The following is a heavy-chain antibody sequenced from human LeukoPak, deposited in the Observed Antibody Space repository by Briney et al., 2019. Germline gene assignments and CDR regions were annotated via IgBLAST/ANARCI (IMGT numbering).Heavy chain of an antibody. CDR2: ISTSSTTI. D-gene: IGHD3-22*01. Sequence: PGGSLRLSCAASGFTFSSYSMNWVRQAPGKGLEWLSYISTSSTTIHYADSVKGRFTSSREDARNSPYLQMNSLRAEDTAVYFCARAPGNYYDSTGYWYFDLWGRGTLVTVSS. V-gene: IGHV3-48*01. CDR3: ARAPGNYYDSTGYWYFDL. CDR1: GFTFSSYS. J-gene: IGHJ2*01.